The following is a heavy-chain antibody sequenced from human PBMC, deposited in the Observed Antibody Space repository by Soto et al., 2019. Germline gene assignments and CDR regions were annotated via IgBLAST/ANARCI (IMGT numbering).Heavy chain of an antibody. Sequence: QVQLVQSGAEVKKPGASVKVSCTFTSYDINWVRQATGKGLEWMAWMNPNSGNTRYAQKFQGRVTMTRNTSNFTAYMELSSLRSEDTAVYYCARGPGSSDWRFSYYYMDVWGQGTTVTVAS. J-gene: IGHJ6*03. V-gene: IGHV1-8*01. CDR1: FTSYD. D-gene: IGHD6-19*01. CDR2: MNPNSGNT. CDR3: ARGPGSSDWRFSYYYMDV.